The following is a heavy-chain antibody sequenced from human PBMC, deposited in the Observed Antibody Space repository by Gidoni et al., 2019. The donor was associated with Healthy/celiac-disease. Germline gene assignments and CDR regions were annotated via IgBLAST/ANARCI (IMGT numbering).Heavy chain of an antibody. D-gene: IGHD6-19*01. CDR3: ARDPGPIAVAGDLDY. Sequence: QVPLVQSGAEVTKPGASLKVSCKASGNTFTGYYMHWVRQAPGQGLVWRGWFNPNSGGTNYAQKFQGRGTMTRDTSISTAYLELSRLRSDDTAVYDCARDPGPIAVAGDLDYWGQGTLVTVSS. J-gene: IGHJ4*02. CDR1: GNTFTGYY. CDR2: FNPNSGGT. V-gene: IGHV1-2*02.